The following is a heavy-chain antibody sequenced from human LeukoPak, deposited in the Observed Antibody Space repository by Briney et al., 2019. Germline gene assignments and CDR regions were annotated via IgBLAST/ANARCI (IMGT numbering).Heavy chain of an antibody. D-gene: IGHD3-3*01. CDR1: GYTFTSYY. V-gene: IGHV1-46*01. CDR2: INPSGGST. CDR3: ARVGLEWLEYWYFDL. J-gene: IGHJ2*01. Sequence: GASVKVSCKASGYTFTSYYMHRVRQAPGQGLEWMGIINPSGGSTSYAQKFQGRVTMTRDTSTSTVYMELSSLRSEDTAVYYCARVGLEWLEYWYFDLWGRGTLVTVSS.